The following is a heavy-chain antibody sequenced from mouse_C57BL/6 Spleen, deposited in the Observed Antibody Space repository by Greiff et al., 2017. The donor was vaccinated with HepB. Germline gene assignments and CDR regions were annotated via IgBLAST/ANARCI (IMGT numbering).Heavy chain of an antibody. CDR2: IYPGDGDT. Sequence: QVQLKESGPELVKPGASVKISCKASGYAFSSSWMNWVKQRPGKGLEWIGRIYPGDGDTNYNGKFKGKATLTADKSSSTAYMQLSSLTSEDSAVYFCARPYYDYDVDYAMDYWGQGTSVTVSS. CDR3: ARPYYDYDVDYAMDY. V-gene: IGHV1-82*01. J-gene: IGHJ4*01. CDR1: GYAFSSSW. D-gene: IGHD2-4*01.